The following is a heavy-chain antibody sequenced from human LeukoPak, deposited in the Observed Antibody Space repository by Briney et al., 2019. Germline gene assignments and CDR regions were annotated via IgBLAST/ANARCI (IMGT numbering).Heavy chain of an antibody. V-gene: IGHV1-69*01. CDR2: IIPIFGTL. D-gene: IGHD3-3*01. Sequence: GASVKVSCKASGGTFGNYAISWVGQAPGQGLEWVGGIIPIFGTLNYAQSLQGRFTITADDSKSTVYMELSSLKSEDTAVYYCASGKLFDFWSGYYPMDDSWGQGTLVTVSS. CDR1: GGTFGNYA. J-gene: IGHJ4*02. CDR3: ASGKLFDFWSGYYPMDDS.